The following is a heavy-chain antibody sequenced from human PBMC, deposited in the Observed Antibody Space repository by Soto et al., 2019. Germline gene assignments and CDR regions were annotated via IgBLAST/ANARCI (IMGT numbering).Heavy chain of an antibody. V-gene: IGHV1-69*04. CDR2: IIPILGIA. CDR3: AREGRDYDDFYYYYYMDV. D-gene: IGHD3-22*01. CDR1: GGTFSSYT. J-gene: IGHJ6*03. Sequence: ASVKVSCKASGGTFSSYTISWVRQAPGQGLEWMGRIIPILGIANYAQKFQGRVTITADKSTSTAYMELSSLRSEDTAVYYCAREGRDYDDFYYYYYMDVWGKGTTVTVSS.